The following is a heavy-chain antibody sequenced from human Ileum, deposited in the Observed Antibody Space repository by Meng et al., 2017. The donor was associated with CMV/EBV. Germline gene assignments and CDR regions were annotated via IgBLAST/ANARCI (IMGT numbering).Heavy chain of an antibody. Sequence: EVHLLESGGDLVQPGGSLRLSCAASGFTFRNYAMTWVRQAPGKGLEWVAGIGASGGSTYYADSVSGRFISSRDNSKSTLYLQMNRLRAEDTAIYYCANLIASDYWGQGTLVTVSS. V-gene: IGHV3-23*01. D-gene: IGHD2/OR15-2a*01. J-gene: IGHJ4*02. CDR2: IGASGGST. CDR1: GFTFRNYA. CDR3: ANLIASDY.